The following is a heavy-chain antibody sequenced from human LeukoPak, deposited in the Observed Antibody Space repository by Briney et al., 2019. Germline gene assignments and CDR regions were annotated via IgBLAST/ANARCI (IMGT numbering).Heavy chain of an antibody. J-gene: IGHJ5*02. V-gene: IGHV1-18*01. D-gene: IGHD4-23*01. CDR3: ARYSAATVVTNWFDP. Sequence: ASVKVSCKASGYTFTSYGISWVRQAPGQGLEWMGWISAYNGNTNYAQKPQGRVTMTTDTSTSTAYMELRSLRSDDTAVYYCARYSAATVVTNWFDPWGQGTLVTVSS. CDR1: GYTFTSYG. CDR2: ISAYNGNT.